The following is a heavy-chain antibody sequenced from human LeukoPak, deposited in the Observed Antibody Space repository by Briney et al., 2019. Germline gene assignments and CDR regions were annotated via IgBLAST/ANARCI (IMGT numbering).Heavy chain of an antibody. CDR3: AKGERTTSTIFGVVIILFDY. Sequence: GGSLRLSCAASGFTFSSHAMSWVRQAPGKGLEWVSAISGSGGSTYYADSVKGRFTISRDNSKNTLYLQMNSLRAEDTAVYYCAKGERTTSTIFGVVIILFDYWGQGTLVTVSS. CDR1: GFTFSSHA. V-gene: IGHV3-23*01. CDR2: ISGSGGST. D-gene: IGHD3-3*01. J-gene: IGHJ4*02.